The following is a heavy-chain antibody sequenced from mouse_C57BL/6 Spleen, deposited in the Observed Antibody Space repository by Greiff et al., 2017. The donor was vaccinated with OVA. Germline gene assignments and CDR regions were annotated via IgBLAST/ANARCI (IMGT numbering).Heavy chain of an antibody. V-gene: IGHV1-76*01. CDR2: IYPGSGNT. D-gene: IGHD2-2*01. Sequence: QVQLQQSGAELVRPGASVKLSCKASGYTFTDYYINWVKQRPGQGLEWIARIYPGSGNTYYNEKFKGKATLTAEKSSSTAYMQLSSLTSEDSAVYFCARGGYYGYDGTGAWFAYWGQGTLVTVSA. CDR3: ARGGYYGYDGTGAWFAY. CDR1: GYTFTDYY. J-gene: IGHJ3*01.